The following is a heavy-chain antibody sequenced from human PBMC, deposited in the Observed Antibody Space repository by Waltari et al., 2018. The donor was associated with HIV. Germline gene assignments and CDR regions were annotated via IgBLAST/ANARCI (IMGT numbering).Heavy chain of an antibody. V-gene: IGHV3-7*01. CDR2: IKQDGSEQ. CDR3: ARPQGGYSYGFNY. D-gene: IGHD5-18*01. J-gene: IGHJ4*02. CDR1: GFTFSASW. Sequence: EVQLVESGGGLVQTGGSLRLSCAASGFTFSASWMSWLPQAPGKGLEWVANIKQDGSEQYYVDSVKGRFTISRDNAKNSLYLQMNSLRADDTAVYYCARPQGGYSYGFNYWGQGTLVTVSS.